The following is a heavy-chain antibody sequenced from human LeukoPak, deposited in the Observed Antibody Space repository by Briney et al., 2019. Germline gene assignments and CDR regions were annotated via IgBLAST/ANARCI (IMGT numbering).Heavy chain of an antibody. V-gene: IGHV4-61*01. CDR1: GGSVSSGSYY. J-gene: IGHJ4*02. Sequence: SETRSLTCTVSGGSVSSGSYYWSWIRQPPGKGLEWIGYIYYSGSTNYNPSLKSRVTISVDTSKNQFSLKLSSVTAADTAVYYCARDLCSSTSCYLDYWGQGTLVTVSS. CDR3: ARDLCSSTSCYLDY. D-gene: IGHD2-2*01. CDR2: IYYSGST.